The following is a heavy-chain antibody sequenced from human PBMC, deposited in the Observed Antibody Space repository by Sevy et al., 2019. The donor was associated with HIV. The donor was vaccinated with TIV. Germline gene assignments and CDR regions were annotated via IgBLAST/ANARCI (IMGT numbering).Heavy chain of an antibody. CDR1: GFTFSNYS. D-gene: IGHD3-10*01. Sequence: GGPLRLSCAASGFTFSNYSMNWVRQAPGKGLEWVSSISSGSSYIFYADSLKGRFTISRDNAKNSLYLHMNSLRAEDTAVYYCARGDYYGSLYYFDYWGPGTLVTVSS. J-gene: IGHJ4*02. CDR2: ISSGSSYI. V-gene: IGHV3-21*01. CDR3: ARGDYYGSLYYFDY.